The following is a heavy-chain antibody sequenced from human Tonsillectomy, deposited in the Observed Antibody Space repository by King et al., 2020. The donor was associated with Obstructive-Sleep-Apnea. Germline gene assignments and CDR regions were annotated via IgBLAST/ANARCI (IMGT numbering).Heavy chain of an antibody. CDR3: ATDRTGSLDY. V-gene: IGHV3-21*01. J-gene: IGHJ4*02. CDR2: ISSSSSYI. Sequence: VQLVDFGGGLVKPGGSLRLSCAASGFTFSSYSLNWVRQAPAKGLEWGSSISSSSSYIYYPDSVRGLFTISRDNAKNSLYLQMNSLRAEDTAVYYCATDRTGSLDYWGQGTLATVSS. CDR1: GFTFSSYS. D-gene: IGHD3-10*01.